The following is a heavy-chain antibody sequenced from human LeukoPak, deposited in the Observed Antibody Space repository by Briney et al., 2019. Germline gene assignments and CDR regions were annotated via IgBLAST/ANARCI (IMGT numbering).Heavy chain of an antibody. CDR1: GGSFSGYY. D-gene: IGHD2-21*02. CDR2: INHSGST. CDR3: ARLGAYCGGDCYIDY. Sequence: SETLSLTCAVYGGSFSGYYWSWLRQPPGKGLEWIGEINHSGSTNYNPSLKSRVTISVDTSKNQFSLKLSSVTAADTAVYYCARLGAYCGGDCYIDYWGQGTLVTVSS. V-gene: IGHV4-34*01. J-gene: IGHJ4*02.